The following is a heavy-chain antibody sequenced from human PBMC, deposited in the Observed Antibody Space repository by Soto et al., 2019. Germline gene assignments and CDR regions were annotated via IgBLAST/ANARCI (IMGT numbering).Heavy chain of an antibody. D-gene: IGHD6-19*01. CDR3: TPVRLGSSRFSDY. Sequence: EVQLVESGGGLVQPEGSLRLSCAASGFSFSDHYMDWVRQAPGKGLECVGRIKNKANSYTTEYAAPEKGRFIISREDSKTSVFLQINRLKTDDTAVYYCTPVRLGSSRFSDYWGQGILVTVSS. CDR1: GFSFSDHY. V-gene: IGHV3-72*01. CDR2: IKNKANSYTT. J-gene: IGHJ4*02.